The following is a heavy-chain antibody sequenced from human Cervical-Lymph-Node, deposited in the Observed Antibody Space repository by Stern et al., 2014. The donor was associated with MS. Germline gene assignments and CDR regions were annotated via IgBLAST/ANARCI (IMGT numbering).Heavy chain of an antibody. CDR2: INPSGGST. V-gene: IGHV1-46*01. CDR3: ARELSGSYRSYWYFDL. D-gene: IGHD1-26*01. J-gene: IGHJ2*01. Sequence: VQLVESGAEVKKPGASVKLSCKASGYTFTSYYMHWVRQAPGQGLELMGIINPSGGSTSYAQKFQGRVTMTRDTSTSTVYMELSSLRSEDTAVYYCARELSGSYRSYWYFDLWGRGTLVTVSS. CDR1: GYTFTSYY.